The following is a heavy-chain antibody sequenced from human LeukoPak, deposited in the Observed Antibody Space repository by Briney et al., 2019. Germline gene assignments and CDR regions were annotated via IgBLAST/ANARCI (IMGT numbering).Heavy chain of an antibody. V-gene: IGHV1-2*06. CDR2: INPNSGGT. J-gene: IGHJ4*02. CDR1: GYTFPDYY. D-gene: IGHD4-17*01. CDR3: ATAYGDRGYFDY. Sequence: GASVKVSCKASGYTFPDYYIHWVRQAPGQGLEWMGRINPNSGGTIYAQKFQGRVTMTEDTSTDTAYMELSSLRSEDTAVYYCATAYGDRGYFDYWGQGTLVTVSS.